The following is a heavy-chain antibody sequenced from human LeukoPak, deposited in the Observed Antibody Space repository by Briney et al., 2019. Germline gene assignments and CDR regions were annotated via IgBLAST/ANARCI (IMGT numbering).Heavy chain of an antibody. V-gene: IGHV1-69*13. J-gene: IGHJ4*02. CDR2: IIPIFGTA. D-gene: IGHD1-26*01. CDR1: GYTFTSYD. Sequence: GASVTVSCKASGYTFTSYDFSWVRQAPGQGLEWMGGIIPIFGTANYAQKFQGRVTITADESTSTAYMELSSLRSEDTAVYYCAREGGGSYLTFFDYWGQGTLVTVSS. CDR3: AREGGGSYLTFFDY.